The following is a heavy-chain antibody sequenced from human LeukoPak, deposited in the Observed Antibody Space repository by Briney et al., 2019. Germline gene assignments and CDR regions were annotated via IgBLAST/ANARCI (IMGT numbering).Heavy chain of an antibody. J-gene: IGHJ4*02. CDR1: GFTFSNAW. CDR3: ARARAGIQAGFDY. Sequence: PGGSLRLSCAASGFTFSNAWMSWVRQAPGRGLEWVANIKQDGSEKYYVDSVKGRFTISRDNAKNSLYLQMNSLRVEDTAVYYCARARAGIQAGFDYWGQGTLVTVSS. D-gene: IGHD1-1*01. CDR2: IKQDGSEK. V-gene: IGHV3-7*01.